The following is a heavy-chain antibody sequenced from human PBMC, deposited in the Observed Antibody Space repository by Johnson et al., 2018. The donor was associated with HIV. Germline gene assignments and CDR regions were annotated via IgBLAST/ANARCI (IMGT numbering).Heavy chain of an antibody. D-gene: IGHD6-19*01. CDR1: GFTVTSTY. CDR3: ARGVGGAGDDAFDI. CDR2: INWNGGSK. V-gene: IGHV3-20*04. Sequence: VQLVESGGGLIQPGGSLRLSCAASGFTVTSTYMSWVRQAPGKGLEWVSGINWNGGSKGYGDSVKGRFTISRDNAKNSLYMQMNSLRAEDTALYYCARGVGGAGDDAFDIWGQGTMVTVSS. J-gene: IGHJ3*02.